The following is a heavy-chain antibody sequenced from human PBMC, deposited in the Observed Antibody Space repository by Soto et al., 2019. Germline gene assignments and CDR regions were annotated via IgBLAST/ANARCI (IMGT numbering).Heavy chain of an antibody. CDR1: GGTFSSYT. CDR2: IIPILGIA. Sequence: QVQLVQSGAEVQKPGSSVKVSCKASGGTFSSYTISWVRQAPGQGLEWMGRIIPILGIANYAQKFQGRVTITADKSTSTAYMELSSLRSEDTAVYYCARATRSPGPSDIWGQGTMVTVSS. CDR3: ARATRSPGPSDI. J-gene: IGHJ3*02. V-gene: IGHV1-69*02.